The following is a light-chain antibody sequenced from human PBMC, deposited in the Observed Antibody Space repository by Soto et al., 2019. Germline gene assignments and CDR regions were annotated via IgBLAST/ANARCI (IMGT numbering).Light chain of an antibody. CDR1: QGISTS. CDR3: QHSYNYPPT. V-gene: IGKV1-39*01. CDR2: AAS. J-gene: IGKJ2*01. Sequence: DIQMTQPPSSLSASVGDRVTITCRASQGISTSLAWYQVKPGKAPKLLIYAASTLQSGVPSRFSASGSGTDFTLTINSLQPEDFASYYCQHSYNYPPTFGQGTKVDIK.